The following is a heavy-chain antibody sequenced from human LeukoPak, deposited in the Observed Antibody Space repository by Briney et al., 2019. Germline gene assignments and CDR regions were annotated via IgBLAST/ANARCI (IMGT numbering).Heavy chain of an antibody. D-gene: IGHD6-19*01. CDR2: ISSSGSTI. CDR3: AKSPRQWLVRYFDY. J-gene: IGHJ4*02. Sequence: PGGSLRLSCAASGFTFSSYEMNWVRQAPGKGLEWVSYISSSGSTIYYADSVKGRFTISRDNAKNSLYLQMNSLRAEDTAVYYCAKSPRQWLVRYFDYWGQGTLVTVSS. CDR1: GFTFSSYE. V-gene: IGHV3-48*03.